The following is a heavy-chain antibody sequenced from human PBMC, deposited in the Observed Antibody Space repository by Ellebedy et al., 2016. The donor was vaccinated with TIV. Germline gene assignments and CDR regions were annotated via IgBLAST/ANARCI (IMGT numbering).Heavy chain of an antibody. Sequence: SQTLSLTCAISGDSVSSNSGAWNWFRQSPSGGLEWLGRTFFRSEWYTNYAVSVKSRITINSDTSKNQFSLHLNSVTPEDTAVYYCARDSGGLYGSYCFDYWGQGTLVIVSS. CDR2: TFFRSEWYT. J-gene: IGHJ4*02. CDR3: ARDSGGLYGSYCFDY. V-gene: IGHV6-1*01. D-gene: IGHD4-23*01. CDR1: GDSVSSNSGA.